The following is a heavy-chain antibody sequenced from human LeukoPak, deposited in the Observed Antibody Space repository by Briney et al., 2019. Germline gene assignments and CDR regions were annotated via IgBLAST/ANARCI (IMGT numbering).Heavy chain of an antibody. V-gene: IGHV1-8*03. D-gene: IGHD5-18*01. Sequence: ASVKVSCKASGYTFTSYDINWVRQATGQGLEWMGWMNPNSGNTGYAQKFQGRVTITRNTSISTAYMELSSLRSEDTAVYYCARDAWGYRYGYCDYWGQGNLVTVSS. CDR3: ARDAWGYRYGYCDY. CDR1: GYTFTSYD. CDR2: MNPNSGNT. J-gene: IGHJ4*02.